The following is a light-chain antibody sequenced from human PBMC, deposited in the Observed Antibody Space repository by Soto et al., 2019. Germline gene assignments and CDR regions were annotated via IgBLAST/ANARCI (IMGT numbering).Light chain of an antibody. CDR1: QSISSS. Sequence: DIQMTQSPSTLSASEGDRVTISCRASQSISSSLAWYQQKPGKAPNLLIYKASSLQGGVPSRFSGSGSGTEFTLTISSLQPDDFATYYCQQYNSYPFTFGPGTKVDIK. CDR2: KAS. CDR3: QQYNSYPFT. V-gene: IGKV1-5*03. J-gene: IGKJ3*01.